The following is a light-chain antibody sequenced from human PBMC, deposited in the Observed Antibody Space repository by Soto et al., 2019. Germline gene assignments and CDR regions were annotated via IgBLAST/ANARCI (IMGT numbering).Light chain of an antibody. J-gene: IGKJ2*01. CDR1: QSVSSY. V-gene: IGKV3-11*01. CDR3: QQRSDWPYT. Sequence: EIVLTQSPATLSLSPGERATLSCRASQSVSSYLAWYQQKPGQAPRLLIYDASNRATGIPARFSGSGSGTDFTLTISNLEPEDFAVYSCQQRSDWPYTFGQGTKLEI. CDR2: DAS.